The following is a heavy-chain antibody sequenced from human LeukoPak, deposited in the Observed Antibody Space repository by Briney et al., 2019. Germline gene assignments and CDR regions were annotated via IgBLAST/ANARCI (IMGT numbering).Heavy chain of an antibody. D-gene: IGHD4-11*01. J-gene: IGHJ4*02. CDR2: ISASGDKT. CDR1: GFTFSSYS. Sequence: HPGGSLRLSCAASGFTFSSYSMNWVRQAPGKGLEWVSAISASGDKTYYADSVRGRFTISRDSSRYTLYLQMYSLRAEDTALYYCAKELLETTYFDYWGQGTLVTVSS. V-gene: IGHV3-23*01. CDR3: AKELLETTYFDY.